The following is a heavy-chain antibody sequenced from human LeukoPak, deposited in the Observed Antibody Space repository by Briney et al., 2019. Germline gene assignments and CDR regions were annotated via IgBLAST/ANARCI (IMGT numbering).Heavy chain of an antibody. CDR1: GFTFSSYA. V-gene: IGHV3-23*01. CDR2: ISGSGGST. CDR3: AKLSLIVVVPAAIVDY. Sequence: PGGSLRLSCAASGFTFSSYAMSWVRQAPGKGLEWVSAISGSGGSTYYADSVKGRFTISRDNSKNTLYLQMNSLRAEDTAVYYCAKLSLIVVVPAAIVDYWGQGTLVTVSS. D-gene: IGHD2-2*01. J-gene: IGHJ4*02.